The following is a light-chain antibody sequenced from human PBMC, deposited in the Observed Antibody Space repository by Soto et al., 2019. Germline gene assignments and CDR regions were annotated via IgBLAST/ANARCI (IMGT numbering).Light chain of an antibody. CDR3: QQYNTYSSST. CDR1: ESIDGW. CDR2: KAS. V-gene: IGKV1-5*03. J-gene: IGKJ2*01. Sequence: DIQMTQSPSTLSASVGDRVTITCRASESIDGWLAWYQQKPGKAPKLLINKASALESGVPSRFSGSASGTDFTLTISSLQPDDFATYYCQQYNTYSSSTFGQGTKLEIK.